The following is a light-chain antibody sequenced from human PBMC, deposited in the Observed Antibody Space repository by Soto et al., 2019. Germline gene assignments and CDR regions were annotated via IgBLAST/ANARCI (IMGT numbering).Light chain of an antibody. J-gene: IGKJ3*01. CDR3: QHYRSAPFT. CDR1: QSVSRNS. Sequence: EIVLTQSPGTLSLSVGETATLSCRASQSVSRNSLTWYQQRPGQAPTLLISGASSRTTGVPDRFSGSGSGTDFTLTISRLEPEDFAVYYCQHYRSAPFTFGPGTKVDIK. V-gene: IGKV3-20*01. CDR2: GAS.